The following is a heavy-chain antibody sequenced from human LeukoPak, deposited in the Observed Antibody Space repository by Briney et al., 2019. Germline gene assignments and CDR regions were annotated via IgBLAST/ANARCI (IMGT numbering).Heavy chain of an antibody. Sequence: SETLSLTCTVSGGSISSYYWSWIRQPPGKGLEWIGYIYYSGSTNYNPSLKSRVTISVDTFKNQFSLKLSSVTAADTAVYYCARDRFDSSGYYYYYMDVWGKGTTVTVSS. CDR2: IYYSGST. CDR1: GGSISSYY. V-gene: IGHV4-59*01. CDR3: ARDRFDSSGYYYYYMDV. J-gene: IGHJ6*03. D-gene: IGHD3-22*01.